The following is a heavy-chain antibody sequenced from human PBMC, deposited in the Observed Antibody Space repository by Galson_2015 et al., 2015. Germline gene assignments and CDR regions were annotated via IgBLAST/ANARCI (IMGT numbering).Heavy chain of an antibody. D-gene: IGHD3-10*01. Sequence: SLRLSCAASGFTVSSYYMSWVRQAPGKGLEWVSVIYSGGSTYYADSVKGRFTISRDNSKNTLYLQMNSLRAEDTAVYYCASGYYGSGRSDYWGQGTLVTVSS. J-gene: IGHJ4*02. CDR2: IYSGGST. V-gene: IGHV3-53*01. CDR3: ASGYYGSGRSDY. CDR1: GFTVSSYY.